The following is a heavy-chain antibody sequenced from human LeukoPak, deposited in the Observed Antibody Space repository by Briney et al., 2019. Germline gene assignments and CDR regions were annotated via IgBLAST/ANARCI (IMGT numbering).Heavy chain of an antibody. V-gene: IGHV1-46*01. Sequence: ASVEVSCKASGDTFTTYYIHWVRQAPGQGLEWMGLINPIGGSTTYAQKFQGRVTMTRDTSTSTLYMELSSLRSEDTAVYYCARAGDGYGLDYWGQGTLVTVSS. CDR3: ARAGDGYGLDY. CDR2: INPIGGST. CDR1: GDTFTTYY. J-gene: IGHJ4*02. D-gene: IGHD5-24*01.